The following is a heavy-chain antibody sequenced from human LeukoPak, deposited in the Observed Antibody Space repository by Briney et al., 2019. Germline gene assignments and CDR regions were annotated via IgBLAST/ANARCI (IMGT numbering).Heavy chain of an antibody. D-gene: IGHD5-24*01. CDR3: ARIRDGYNDAYDI. V-gene: IGHV1-2*02. J-gene: IGHJ3*02. CDR2: INPNSGGA. CDR1: GYTFTGYY. Sequence: ASVKVSCKASGYTFTGYYMHWVRQAPGQGLEWMGWINPNSGGANYAQKFQGRVTMTRDTSISTAYMELSRLRSEDTAIYYCARIRDGYNDAYDIWGQGTVVTVPS.